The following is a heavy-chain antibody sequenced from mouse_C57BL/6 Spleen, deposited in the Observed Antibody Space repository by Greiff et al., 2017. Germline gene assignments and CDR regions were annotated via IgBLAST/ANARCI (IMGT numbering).Heavy chain of an antibody. CDR2: IIPGSGGT. CDR3: ARLDVWFAY. J-gene: IGHJ3*01. CDR1: GYAFTNYL. V-gene: IGHV1-54*01. Sequence: VQLQQSGAELVRPGTSVTVSCKASGYAFTNYLLAWVKQRPGQGLEWIGVIIPGSGGTNYNETFKGKATLTADKSSSAAYMQLSCLTSEDSAVYFCARLDVWFAYWGQGTLVTVSA.